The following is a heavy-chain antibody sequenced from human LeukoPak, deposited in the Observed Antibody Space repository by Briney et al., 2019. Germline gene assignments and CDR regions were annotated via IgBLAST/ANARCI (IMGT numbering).Heavy chain of an antibody. V-gene: IGHV4-39*01. CDR1: GGSISSSSYY. CDR3: ARVTYYDFWSGYSSNFDY. Sequence: PSETLSLPCTVSGGSISSSSYYWGWIRQPPGKGLEWIGSIYYSGSTYYNPSLKSRVTISVDTSKNQFSLKLSSVTAADTAVYYCARVTYYDFWSGYSSNFDYWGQGTLVTVSS. CDR2: IYYSGST. J-gene: IGHJ4*02. D-gene: IGHD3-3*01.